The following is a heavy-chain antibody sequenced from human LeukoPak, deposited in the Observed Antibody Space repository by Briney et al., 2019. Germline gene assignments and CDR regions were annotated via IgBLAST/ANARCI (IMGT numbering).Heavy chain of an antibody. CDR2: IGSDGRST. J-gene: IGHJ4*02. V-gene: IGHV3-74*01. D-gene: IGHD3-9*01. CDR3: AKPYDILTGYRAPYYFDY. CDR1: GFTSSIYW. Sequence: GGSLRLSCAASGFTSSIYWMHWVRHVPGKGLVWVARIGSDGRSTNYADSVKGRFTISRDNSKNTLYLQMNSLRAEDTAVYYCAKPYDILTGYRAPYYFDYWGQGTLVTVSS.